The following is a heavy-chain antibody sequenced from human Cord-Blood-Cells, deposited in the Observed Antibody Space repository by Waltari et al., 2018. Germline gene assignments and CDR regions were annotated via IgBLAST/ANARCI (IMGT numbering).Heavy chain of an antibody. CDR1: GYTFTGYY. D-gene: IGHD7-27*01. V-gene: IGHV1-2*02. CDR2: NNPNSGGT. Sequence: QVQLVQSGAEVKKPGASVKVSCKASGYTFTGYYMHWVRQAPGQGLGGMGWNNPNSGGTNYAQKFQGRVTMTRDTSISTAYMELSRLRSDDTAVYYCAVSNWGEDGYFDLWGRGTLVTVSS. CDR3: AVSNWGEDGYFDL. J-gene: IGHJ2*01.